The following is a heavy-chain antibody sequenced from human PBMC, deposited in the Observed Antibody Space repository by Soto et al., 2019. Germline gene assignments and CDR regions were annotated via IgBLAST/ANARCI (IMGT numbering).Heavy chain of an antibody. V-gene: IGHV4-31*03. CDR2: IFYTGTT. CDR3: ARSYFNSYVCVY. CDR1: GGSINSGGYY. J-gene: IGHJ4*02. D-gene: IGHD3-16*01. Sequence: QVQLKESGPGLVKPSQHLSLTCTVSGGSINSGGYYWSWIRQHPGKGLEWIGKIFYTGTTSYNPSPKSRVTVSLDTSKNHLSLKLSFVTAADTAVYYCARSYFNSYVCVYWGQGALVTVSS.